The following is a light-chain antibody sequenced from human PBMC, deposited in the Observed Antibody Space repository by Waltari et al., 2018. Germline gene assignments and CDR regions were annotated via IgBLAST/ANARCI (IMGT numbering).Light chain of an antibody. J-gene: IGLJ3*02. CDR2: EDD. Sequence: NFMLTQPHSVSESPGKTVTISCTRSSGSIASNYVQWYQQRPGSSPTPVIFEDDQRPSGVPDRFSGSIDSSSNSASLTISGLKPEDEADDYCQSYVSSDLWVFGGGTRLTVL. CDR3: QSYVSSDLWV. V-gene: IGLV6-57*01. CDR1: SGSIASNY.